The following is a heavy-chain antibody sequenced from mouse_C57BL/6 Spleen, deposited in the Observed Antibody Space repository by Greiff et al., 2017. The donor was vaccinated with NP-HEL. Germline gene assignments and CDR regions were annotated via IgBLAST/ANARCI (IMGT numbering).Heavy chain of an antibody. V-gene: IGHV5-4*03. Sequence: EVMLVESGGGLVKPGGSLKLSCAASGFTFSSYAMSWVRQTPEKRLEWVATISDGGSYTYYPDNVKGRFTISRDNAKNNLYLQMSHLKSEDTAMYYCASHYYGSSYNYFDYWGQGTTLTVSS. J-gene: IGHJ2*01. CDR2: ISDGGSYT. CDR1: GFTFSSYA. CDR3: ASHYYGSSYNYFDY. D-gene: IGHD1-1*01.